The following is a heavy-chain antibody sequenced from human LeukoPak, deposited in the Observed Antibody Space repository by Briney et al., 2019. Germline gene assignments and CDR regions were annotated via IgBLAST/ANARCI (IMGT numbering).Heavy chain of an antibody. CDR3: AKSAAITMVRGATDY. V-gene: IGHV3-30*02. J-gene: IGHJ4*02. CDR1: GFSFSGYG. CDR2: IRYDGSNK. Sequence: GRSLRLSCAASGFSFSGYGMHWVRQAPGKGLEWVAFIRYDGSNKYYADSVKGRFTISRDNSKNTLYLQMNSLRAEDTAVYYCAKSAAITMVRGATDYWGQGTLVTVSS. D-gene: IGHD3-10*01.